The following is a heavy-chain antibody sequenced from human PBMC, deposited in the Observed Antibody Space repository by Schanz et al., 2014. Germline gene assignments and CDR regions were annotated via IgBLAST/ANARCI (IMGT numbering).Heavy chain of an antibody. CDR1: GVSFTGYD. J-gene: IGHJ6*02. V-gene: IGHV4-34*01. D-gene: IGHD3-10*01. CDR3: ARATYYYASGSYVDFYYYGMDV. CDR2: INHNHGGKT. Sequence: QVQLQQWGAGLLKPSDTLSLTCAVYGVSFTGYDWSWIRQSPGKGLEWIGEINHNHGGKTNYNPSLKSRVSISVDMSKNQFSLKLSSVTAADTAIYYCARATYYYASGSYVDFYYYGMDVWGQGTTVTVSS.